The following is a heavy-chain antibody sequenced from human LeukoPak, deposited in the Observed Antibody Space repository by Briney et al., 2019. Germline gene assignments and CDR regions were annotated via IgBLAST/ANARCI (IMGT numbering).Heavy chain of an antibody. CDR3: ARDDLRGNLLDY. CDR1: GGSISSGGYS. V-gene: IGHV4-30-2*01. CDR2: IYHSGST. J-gene: IGHJ4*02. Sequence: SETLSLTCAVSGGSISSGGYSWGWIRQPPGKGLEWIGYIYHSGSTYYNPSLKSRVTISVDTSKNQFSLKLSSVTAADTAVYYCARDDLRGNLLDYWGQGTLVTVSS. D-gene: IGHD3-10*01.